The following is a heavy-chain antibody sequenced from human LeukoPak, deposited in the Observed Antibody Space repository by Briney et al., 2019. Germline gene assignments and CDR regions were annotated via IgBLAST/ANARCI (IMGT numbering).Heavy chain of an antibody. CDR3: VRYCSSTTCYTRAVDY. J-gene: IGHJ4*02. V-gene: IGHV4-38-2*02. D-gene: IGHD2-2*02. CDR2: IYHSGSA. CDR1: GYSITSGYN. Sequence: SETLSLTCTVSGYSITSGYNWAWIRQPPGKVLEWIGSIYHSGSAYYNPTLKSRVTISVDTSKNQFSLKLSSVTAADTAVYYCVRYCSSTTCYTRAVDYWGQGTLVTVSS.